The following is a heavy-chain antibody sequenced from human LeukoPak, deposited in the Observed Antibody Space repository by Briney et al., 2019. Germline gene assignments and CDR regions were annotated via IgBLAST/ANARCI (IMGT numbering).Heavy chain of an antibody. CDR3: ARGITGHYGNDF. J-gene: IGHJ4*02. Sequence: GGSLRLSCAASGFTVSSNYMNWVRQVPGKGLEWVSVIYSGGSTYYADSVKGRFAISRDNAKNMLYLQMNSLRAEDTAVYYCARGITGHYGNDFWGQGTLVTVSS. D-gene: IGHD3-9*01. CDR2: IYSGGST. V-gene: IGHV3-53*01. CDR1: GFTVSSNY.